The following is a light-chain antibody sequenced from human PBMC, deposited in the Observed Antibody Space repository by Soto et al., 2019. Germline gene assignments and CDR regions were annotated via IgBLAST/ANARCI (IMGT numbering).Light chain of an antibody. CDR1: XXXIGAGYD. CDR3: QSYDSSLSGWV. CDR2: GNS. J-gene: IGLJ3*02. Sequence: QSVLTQPPSVSGAPGQRVTISCTXXXXXIGAGYDVHWYQQLPGTAPKLLIYGNSNRPSGVPDRFSGSKSGTSASLAITGLQAEDEADYYCQSYDSSLSGWVFGGGTKLTVL. V-gene: IGLV1-40*01.